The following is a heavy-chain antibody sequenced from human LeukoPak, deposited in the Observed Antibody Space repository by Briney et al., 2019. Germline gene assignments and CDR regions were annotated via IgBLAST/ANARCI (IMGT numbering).Heavy chain of an antibody. CDR3: TKLKEYCSTSSYSLYYFDS. Sequence: GGSLRLSCAASGFTVNSYALTWVRQAPGKGLEWVSTISAYSGSTLYADSVKGRFTISRDISKNTLYLQMSSLRAEDTAVYYCTKLKEYCSTSSYSLYYFDSWGQGTLVTVSS. CDR2: ISAYSGST. V-gene: IGHV3-23*01. D-gene: IGHD2-2*01. J-gene: IGHJ4*02. CDR1: GFTVNSYA.